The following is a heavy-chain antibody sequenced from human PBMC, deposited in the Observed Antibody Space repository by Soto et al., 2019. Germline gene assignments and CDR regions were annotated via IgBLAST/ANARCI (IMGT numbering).Heavy chain of an antibody. V-gene: IGHV1-2*02. CDR3: AKSPGGSGSYYKWYYYGMDV. D-gene: IGHD3-10*01. J-gene: IGHJ6*02. CDR1: GYTFTGYY. Sequence: QVQLVQSGAEVKKPGASVKVSCKASGYTFTGYYMHWVRQAPGQGLEWMGWINPNSGGTNYAQKFQGRVTMTRDTSISTAYMELSRLRSDDTAVYYCAKSPGGSGSYYKWYYYGMDVWGQGTTVTVSS. CDR2: INPNSGGT.